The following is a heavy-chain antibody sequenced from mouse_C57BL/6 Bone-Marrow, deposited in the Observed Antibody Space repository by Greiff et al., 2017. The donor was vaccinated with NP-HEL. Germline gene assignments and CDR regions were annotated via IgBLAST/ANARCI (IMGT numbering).Heavy chain of an antibody. CDR1: GYSFTSYY. V-gene: IGHV1-66*01. J-gene: IGHJ1*03. CDR2: IYPGSGNT. Sequence: QVQLQQSGPELVKPGASVKISCKASGYSFTSYYIHWVKQRPGQGLEWIGWIYPGSGNTKYNEKFKGKATLTADTSSSTAYMQLSSLTSEDSAVYYCAREGYDYYWYVDVWGTGTTVTVSS. CDR3: AREGYDYYWYVDV. D-gene: IGHD2-4*01.